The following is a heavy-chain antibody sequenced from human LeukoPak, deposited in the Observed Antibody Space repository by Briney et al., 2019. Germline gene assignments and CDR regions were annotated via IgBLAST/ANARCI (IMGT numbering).Heavy chain of an antibody. CDR3: ARLTGQWNYYGSGHYYMDV. V-gene: IGHV4-39*07. CDR1: GGSISSSSYY. D-gene: IGHD3-10*01. CDR2: IYYSGST. Sequence: PSETLSLTCTVSGGSISSSSYYWGWIRQPPGKGLEWIGSIYYSGSTYYNPSLKSRVTISVDTSKNQFSLKLSSVTAADTAVYYCARLTGQWNYYGSGHYYMDVWGKGTTVTISS. J-gene: IGHJ6*03.